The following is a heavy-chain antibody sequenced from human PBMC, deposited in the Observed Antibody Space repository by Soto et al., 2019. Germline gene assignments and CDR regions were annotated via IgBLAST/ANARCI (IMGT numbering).Heavy chain of an antibody. CDR3: AIDRTFNFHYGMDV. V-gene: IGHV3-23*01. CDR2: ISGSGTST. CDR1: GLTFKNYA. Sequence: EMQLLESGGTLAQPGGSLRLSCRASGLTFKNYAMSWVRQAPGRGLEWVAGISGSGTSTYYADSVKGRFTISRDNSKITVYLQMDSLRAEDTAVYYCAIDRTFNFHYGMDVWGQGTTVTVAS. J-gene: IGHJ6*02. D-gene: IGHD1-1*01.